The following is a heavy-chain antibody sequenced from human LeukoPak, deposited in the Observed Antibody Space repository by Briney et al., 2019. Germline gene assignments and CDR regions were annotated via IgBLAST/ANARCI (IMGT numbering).Heavy chain of an antibody. Sequence: ASVKVSCKASGGTFSSYAVSWVRQAPGQGLEWMGRIIPIFGTANYAQKFQGRVTITTDESTSTAYMELSSLRSKDTAVYYCARDQRGYSYGHDAFDIWGQGTMVTVSS. V-gene: IGHV1-69*05. CDR3: ARDQRGYSYGHDAFDI. CDR2: IIPIFGTA. CDR1: GGTFSSYA. J-gene: IGHJ3*02. D-gene: IGHD5-18*01.